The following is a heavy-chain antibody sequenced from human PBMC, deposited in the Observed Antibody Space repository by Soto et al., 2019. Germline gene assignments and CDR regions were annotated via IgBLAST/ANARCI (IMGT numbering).Heavy chain of an antibody. CDR2: ISGSGGST. CDR3: AKGARYCSGGSCPWPFDY. D-gene: IGHD2-15*01. Sequence: QPGGSLRLSCAASGFTFSSYAMSWVRQAPGKGLEWVSAISGSGGSTYYADSVKGRFTISRDNSKNTLYLQMNSLRAEDTAVYYCAKGARYCSGGSCPWPFDYWGQGTLVTVSS. V-gene: IGHV3-23*01. CDR1: GFTFSSYA. J-gene: IGHJ4*02.